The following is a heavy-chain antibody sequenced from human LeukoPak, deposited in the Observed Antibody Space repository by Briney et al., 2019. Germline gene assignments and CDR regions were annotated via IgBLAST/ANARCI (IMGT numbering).Heavy chain of an antibody. V-gene: IGHV3-74*01. Sequence: GGSLRLSCAASGFTFSSYWMHWVRQALGKGLVWVSRINSDGSSTSYADSVKGRFTISRDNAKNTLYLQMNSLRAEDTAVYCCATLYYDSSGRFYWYFDLWGRGTLVTVS. D-gene: IGHD3-22*01. J-gene: IGHJ2*01. CDR3: ATLYYDSSGRFYWYFDL. CDR2: INSDGSST. CDR1: GFTFSSYW.